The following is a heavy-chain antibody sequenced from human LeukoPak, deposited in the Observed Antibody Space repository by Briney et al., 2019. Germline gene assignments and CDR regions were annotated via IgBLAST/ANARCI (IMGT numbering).Heavy chain of an antibody. CDR1: GDYISSSSYY. CDR3: ARRRYYDSTGYFE. V-gene: IGHV4-39*01. CDR2: IYHSGRT. D-gene: IGHD3-22*01. J-gene: IGHJ1*01. Sequence: SETLSLTCAVSGDYISSSSYYWGWIRQARGTGLEWIGDIYHSGRTYYNPSLKSRVALSIDTSKNQFSLRLRSMTAADTAVFYCARRRYYDSTGYFEWGRGTLVTVSS.